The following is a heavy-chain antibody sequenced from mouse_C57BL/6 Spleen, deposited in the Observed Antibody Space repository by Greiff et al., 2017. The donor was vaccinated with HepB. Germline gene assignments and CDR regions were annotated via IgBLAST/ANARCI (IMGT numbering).Heavy chain of an antibody. Sequence: QVQLQQPGAELVMPGASVKLSCKASGYTFTSYWLHWVEQRPGQGLEWIGEIDPSDSYTNYNQKFKGKSTVTVDKSSSTAYMKLSSLTSEDSAVYYCARIYGSRRYFDVWGTGTTVTVSS. J-gene: IGHJ1*03. D-gene: IGHD1-1*01. V-gene: IGHV1-69*01. CDR3: ARIYGSRRYFDV. CDR1: GYTFTSYW. CDR2: IDPSDSYT.